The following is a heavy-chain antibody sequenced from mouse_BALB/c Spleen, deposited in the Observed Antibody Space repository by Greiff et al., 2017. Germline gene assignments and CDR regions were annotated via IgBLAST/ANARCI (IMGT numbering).Heavy chain of an antibody. CDR1: GFTFTEYI. CDR2: FYTGSGSI. D-gene: IGHD2-2*01. Sequence: VQLLQSGAELVKPGASVKLSCKASGFTFTEYIIHWVKQRSGQGLEWIGWFYTGSGSIKYNEKIKDRATLTADKSSSTVYMELSRLTSEDSAVYFCARHAYGYDEWFAYWGQGTLVTVSA. V-gene: IGHV1-62-2*01. CDR3: ARHAYGYDEWFAY. J-gene: IGHJ3*01.